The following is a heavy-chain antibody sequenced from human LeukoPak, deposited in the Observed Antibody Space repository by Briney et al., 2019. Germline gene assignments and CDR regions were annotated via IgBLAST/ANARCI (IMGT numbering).Heavy chain of an antibody. CDR3: ERNLDYHALDF. D-gene: IGHD3/OR15-3a*01. CDR2: IMKDGSVK. V-gene: IGHV3-7*01. J-gene: IGHJ4*02. CDR1: GFTFSKYL. Sequence: GGSLRLSCAASGFTFSKYLMTWVRQAPGKVLEWLSDIMKDGSVKDYLDSVEGRFTISRDNTKNSLFLQMNGLRAEDTAVYYCERNLDYHALDFWGQGTPVTVSS.